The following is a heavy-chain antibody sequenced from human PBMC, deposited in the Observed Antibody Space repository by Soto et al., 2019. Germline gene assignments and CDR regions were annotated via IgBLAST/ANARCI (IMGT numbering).Heavy chain of an antibody. J-gene: IGHJ4*02. V-gene: IGHV3-74*01. CDR1: GFTFNTYW. CDR2: IHFDGSTT. CDR3: ARDDEDGSYCDLGY. Sequence: PGGSLRLSCAASGFTFNTYWMHWVRQVPGKGLVWVSRIHFDGSTTHYADSVKGRFTISRDNAKNTLSLQMNSLRAEDTAVYYCARDDEDGSYCDLGYWGQGTLVTVSS. D-gene: IGHD3-10*01.